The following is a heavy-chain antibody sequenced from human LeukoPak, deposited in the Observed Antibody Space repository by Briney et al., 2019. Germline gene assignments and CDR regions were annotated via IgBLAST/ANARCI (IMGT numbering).Heavy chain of an antibody. V-gene: IGHV3-48*04. CDR2: ISSSGSTI. CDR3: AELGITMIGGV. J-gene: IGHJ6*04. CDR1: GFTFSSYR. D-gene: IGHD3-10*02. Sequence: GGSLRLSWAAFGFTFSSYRMNWVRQAPGKGLEWVSYISSSGSTIYYAVSVKGRFTISRDNAKNSLYLQMNSLRAEDTAVYYCAELGITMIGGVWGKGTTVTISS.